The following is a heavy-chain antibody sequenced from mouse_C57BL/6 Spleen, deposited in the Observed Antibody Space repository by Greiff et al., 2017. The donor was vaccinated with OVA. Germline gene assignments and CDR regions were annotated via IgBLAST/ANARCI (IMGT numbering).Heavy chain of an antibody. CDR2: IWGGGST. V-gene: IGHV2-9*01. Sequence: VKLQESGPGLVAPSQSLTITCTASGFSLTSYGVHWVRQPPGKGLEWLGVIWGGGSTNYYSALMSRLSISKDNSKSQVFLKMNSLQADDTAIYYCTKRGGAMDYWGQGTSVTVSS. CDR3: TKRGGAMDY. CDR1: GFSLTSYG. J-gene: IGHJ4*01.